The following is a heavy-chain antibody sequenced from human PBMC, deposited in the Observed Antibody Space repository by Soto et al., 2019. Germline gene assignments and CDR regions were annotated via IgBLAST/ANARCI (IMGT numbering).Heavy chain of an antibody. V-gene: IGHV3-74*01. J-gene: IGHJ4*02. Sequence: GGSLRLSCAASGFTFSKHWMHWVRQAPGKGLVWVSHIKTDGSFTRDADSVKGRFTISRDNTRNTLYLQMNSLRAEDTAVYYCARDNNWSLDYWGQGTLVTVSS. CDR1: GFTFSKHW. CDR3: ARDNNWSLDY. D-gene: IGHD1-1*01. CDR2: IKTDGSFT.